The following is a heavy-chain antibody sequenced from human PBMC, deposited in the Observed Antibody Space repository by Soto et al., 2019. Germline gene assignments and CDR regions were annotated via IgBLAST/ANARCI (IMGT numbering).Heavy chain of an antibody. CDR1: GYTFTSYG. Sequence: ASVKVSCKASGYTFTSYGISWVRQAPGQGLEWMGWISAYNGNTNYAQKLQGRVTMTTDTSTSTAYMELRSLRSDDTDVYYCAREVKNDYGDYTDYYYYYYMDVWGKGTTVTVSS. D-gene: IGHD4-17*01. CDR3: AREVKNDYGDYTDYYYYYYMDV. CDR2: ISAYNGNT. V-gene: IGHV1-18*01. J-gene: IGHJ6*03.